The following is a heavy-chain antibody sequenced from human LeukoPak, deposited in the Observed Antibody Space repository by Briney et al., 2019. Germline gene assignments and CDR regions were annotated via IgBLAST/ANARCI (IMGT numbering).Heavy chain of an antibody. CDR2: ISSSGSTI. CDR3: ARVDNGAVARQYYYYGMDV. Sequence: GGSLRLSCAASGFTFSSYEMNWVRQAPGKGLEWVSYISSSGSTIYYADSVKGRFTISRDNAKNSLNLQMNSLRAEDTAVYYCARVDNGAVARQYYYYGMDVWGQGTTVTVSS. CDR1: GFTFSSYE. J-gene: IGHJ6*02. V-gene: IGHV3-48*03. D-gene: IGHD6-19*01.